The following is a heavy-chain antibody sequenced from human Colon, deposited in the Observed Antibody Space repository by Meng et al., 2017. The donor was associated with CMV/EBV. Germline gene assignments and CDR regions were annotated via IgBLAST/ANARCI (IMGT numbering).Heavy chain of an antibody. Sequence: SGFPFSSYAMSWVRQAPGKGLEWVSGISGSGGSTYYADSVKGRFTISRDNSKNTLYLQMNSLRAEDMAVYYCAKQTGIVGATNWFDPWGQGTLVTVSS. CDR3: AKQTGIVGATNWFDP. J-gene: IGHJ5*02. D-gene: IGHD1-26*01. V-gene: IGHV3-23*01. CDR1: GFPFSSYA. CDR2: ISGSGGST.